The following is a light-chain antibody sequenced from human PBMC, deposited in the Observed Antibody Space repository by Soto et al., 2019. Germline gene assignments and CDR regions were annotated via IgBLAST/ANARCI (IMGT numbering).Light chain of an antibody. J-gene: IGKJ1*01. CDR2: GAS. CDR3: QQYGSSWT. CDR1: QSVSSSS. V-gene: IGKV3-20*01. Sequence: EIVLTQSPGTLSLSPGERATLSCRASQSVSSSSLAWYQQKPGQAPRLLIYGASSGATGIPDRFSGSGSGTDFTLTISRLETEDFAVYYCQQYGSSWTFGQGTKVEIK.